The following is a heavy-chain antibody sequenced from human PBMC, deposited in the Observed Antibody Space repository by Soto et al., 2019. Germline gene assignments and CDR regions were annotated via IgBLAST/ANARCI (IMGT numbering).Heavy chain of an antibody. Sequence: AAVKFSCKASGYSFTDYHIHWVRQAPGQGLEWLGRINPKSGGTSTAQKFQGWVTMTTDTSISTASMELTRLTSDDTAIYYCARGDSTDCSNGVCSFFYNHDMDVWGQGTTVTVSS. J-gene: IGHJ6*02. CDR2: INPKSGGT. CDR3: ARGDSTDCSNGVCSFFYNHDMDV. CDR1: GYSFTDYH. V-gene: IGHV1-2*04. D-gene: IGHD2-8*01.